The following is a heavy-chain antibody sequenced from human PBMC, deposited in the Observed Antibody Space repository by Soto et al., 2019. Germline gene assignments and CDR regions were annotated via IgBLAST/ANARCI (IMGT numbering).Heavy chain of an antibody. J-gene: IGHJ6*02. Sequence: PGGSLRLSCAASGFTFSSYEMNWVRQAPGKGLEWVSYISSSGSTIYYADSVKGRFTISRDNAKNSLYLQMNSLRAEDTAVYYCARVLPAVTKSYGMDVWGQGTTVTVSS. CDR3: ARVLPAVTKSYGMDV. CDR2: ISSSGSTI. CDR1: GFTFSSYE. D-gene: IGHD4-17*01. V-gene: IGHV3-48*03.